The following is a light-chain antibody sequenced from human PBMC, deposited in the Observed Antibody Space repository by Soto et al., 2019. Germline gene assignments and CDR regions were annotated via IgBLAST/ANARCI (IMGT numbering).Light chain of an antibody. J-gene: IGLJ1*01. Sequence: QSALTQPRSVSGSPGQSVTISCTGTGSDVGGYNYVSWYQQYPGKAPKVMIYDVKTRPSGVPDRFSGSKSGNTASLTISGLQAEDEADYYCCSYAGDYTFVFGTGTKLTVL. CDR2: DVK. CDR3: CSYAGDYTFV. CDR1: GSDVGGYNY. V-gene: IGLV2-11*01.